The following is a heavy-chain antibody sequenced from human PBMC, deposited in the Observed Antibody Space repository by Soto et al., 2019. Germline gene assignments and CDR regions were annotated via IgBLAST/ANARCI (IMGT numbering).Heavy chain of an antibody. D-gene: IGHD3-3*01. J-gene: IGHJ4*02. CDR2: IRFDGSNI. CDR1: GSIFSGYG. CDR3: GRDGVGRTVCFGDFDY. V-gene: IGHV3-33*01. Sequence: QVQLVESGGGVVQPGRSLRLSCAASGSIFSGYGMHWVRQAPGKGLAWVAIIRFDGSNIYYADSVKGRFTISRDNSKNTLYLQNNSLRAEDTAVDYCGRDGVGRTVCFGDFDYWGQGALVTVSS.